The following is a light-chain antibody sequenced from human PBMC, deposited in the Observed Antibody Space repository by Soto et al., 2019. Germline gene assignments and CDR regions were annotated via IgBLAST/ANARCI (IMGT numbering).Light chain of an antibody. CDR2: AAS. V-gene: IGKV1-39*01. CDR1: QSISSY. Sequence: DIQMTQSPSSLSASVGDRVTITCRASQSISSYLNWYQQKPGKAPQLLIYAASSLQSGVPSRFSGSGSGTDFTLTISSLQPEDFGTYYCQQSYSTPTFGQGIKVEIK. J-gene: IGKJ1*01. CDR3: QQSYSTPT.